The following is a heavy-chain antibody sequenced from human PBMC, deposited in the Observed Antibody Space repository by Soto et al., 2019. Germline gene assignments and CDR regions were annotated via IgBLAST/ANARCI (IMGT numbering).Heavy chain of an antibody. CDR2: INPNSGGT. CDR1: GYTFTGYY. V-gene: IGHV1-2*02. Sequence: QVQLVQSGAEVKKPGASVKVSCKASGYTFTGYYMHWVRQAPGQGLEWMGWINPNSGGTNYAQKFQGRVTKTRDTSISTAYMELSRLRSDDTAVYYCARGETTTYYYYGMDVWGQGTTVTVSS. J-gene: IGHJ6*02. D-gene: IGHD1-26*01. CDR3: ARGETTTYYYYGMDV.